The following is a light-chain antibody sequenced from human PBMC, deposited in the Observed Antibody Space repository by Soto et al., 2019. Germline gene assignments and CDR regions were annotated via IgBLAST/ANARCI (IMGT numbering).Light chain of an antibody. V-gene: IGLV7-43*01. Sequence: QAVVTQEPSLTVSPGGTVTLTCASSAGAVTSAYYTNWLQQKPGQAPRALIYSTSEKHSWTPARFSGSLLGGKAALTLSAAKLEDGAEYNCLLYYGGAQVLFGGGPKVTVL. J-gene: IGLJ2*01. CDR2: STS. CDR3: LLYYGGAQVL. CDR1: AGAVTSAYY.